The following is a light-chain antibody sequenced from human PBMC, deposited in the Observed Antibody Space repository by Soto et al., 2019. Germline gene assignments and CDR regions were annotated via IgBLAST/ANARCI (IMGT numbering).Light chain of an antibody. CDR3: LQHNSLPLT. CDR2: AVS. J-gene: IGKJ2*01. CDR1: QGIRKA. Sequence: DIQMTQSPSSLSASVGDRVTITCRSSQGIRKALAWYQQKPGKAPKRLIYAVSTLQSGVPSRFSGTGSGTEFTLTINSLQPDDFATYYCLQHNSLPLTFGQGTKLEIK. V-gene: IGKV1-17*01.